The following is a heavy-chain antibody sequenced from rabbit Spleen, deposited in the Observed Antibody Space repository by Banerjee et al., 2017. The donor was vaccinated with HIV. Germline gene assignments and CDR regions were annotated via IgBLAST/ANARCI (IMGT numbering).Heavy chain of an antibody. D-gene: IGHD6-1*01. CDR1: GIDFSTYYY. V-gene: IGHV1S43*01. J-gene: IGHJ6*01. CDR3: ARGIPYGFSGEAYPPYAMDL. CDR2: IYTTTGSS. Sequence: QQQLEESGGGLVKPGGTLTLTCKASGIDFSTYYYMCWIRQAPGKGLELIACIYTTTGSSWYVSWVNGRFTISRSTSLTTVTLQMTSLTAADTATYLCARGIPYGFSGEAYPPYAMDLWGPGTLVTVS.